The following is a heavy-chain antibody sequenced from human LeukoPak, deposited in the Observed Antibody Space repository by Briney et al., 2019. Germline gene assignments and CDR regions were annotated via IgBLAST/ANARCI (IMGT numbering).Heavy chain of an antibody. V-gene: IGHV4-59*01. CDR2: IYYSGST. CDR3: ARGGKGGSSGI. Sequence: TSETLSLTRTVSGGSICSSYWSWIRQPPGKGLERIGYIYYSGSTNYNPSLKSRVTISVDTSKNQFSLKLSSVTAADTAVYYCARGGKGGSSGIWGQGTMVTVSS. J-gene: IGHJ3*02. D-gene: IGHD3-22*01. CDR1: GGSICSSY.